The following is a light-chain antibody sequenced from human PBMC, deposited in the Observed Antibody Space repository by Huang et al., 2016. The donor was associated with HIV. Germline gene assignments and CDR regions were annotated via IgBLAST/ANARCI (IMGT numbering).Light chain of an antibody. CDR1: HTVSSSY. CDR2: NTF. Sequence: VLTQSPGTLSLSPGERATLSCRASHTVSSSYLAWYQQKPGQAPSLLIYNTFSRATGIPDRFSGSGSGTDFTLTISSLEPEDFAVYFCHQYGTSPRTFGQGTKLEMK. CDR3: HQYGTSPRT. V-gene: IGKV3-20*01. J-gene: IGKJ2*01.